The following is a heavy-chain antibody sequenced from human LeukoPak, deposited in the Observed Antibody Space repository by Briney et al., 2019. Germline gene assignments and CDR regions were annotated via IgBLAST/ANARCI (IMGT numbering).Heavy chain of an antibody. Sequence: PGGSLRLSCAASGFTFSSYSMNWVRQAPGKGRESVSRINTDGTVTTYADSVKGRFTVSRDNADNTMFLQMNSVRDEDTAVYYCATKQWLAPPPDSWGQGTPVTVSS. V-gene: IGHV3-74*01. D-gene: IGHD6-19*01. CDR2: INTDGTVT. J-gene: IGHJ4*02. CDR3: ATKQWLAPPPDS. CDR1: GFTFSSYS.